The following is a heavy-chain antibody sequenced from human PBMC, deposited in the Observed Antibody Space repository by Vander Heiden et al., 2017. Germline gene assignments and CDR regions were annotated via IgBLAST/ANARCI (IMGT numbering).Heavy chain of an antibody. CDR3: ARISEDSSGYSDY. CDR2: IWYDGSNK. J-gene: IGHJ4*02. D-gene: IGHD3-22*01. CDR1: GFTFSSYG. Sequence: QVQLVESGGGVVQPGRSLRLSCAASGFTFSSYGLHWVRQAPGKGLEWLAVIWYDGSNKYYADSVKGRFTISRDNSKNTLYLQMNSRRAEDTAVYYCARISEDSSGYSDYWGQGTLVTVSS. V-gene: IGHV3-33*01.